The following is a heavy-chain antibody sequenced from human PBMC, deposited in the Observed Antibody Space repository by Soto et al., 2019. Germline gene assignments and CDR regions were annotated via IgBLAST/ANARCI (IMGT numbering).Heavy chain of an antibody. CDR1: GFTFSSYP. D-gene: IGHD2-15*01. J-gene: IGHJ3*01. CDR2: INPSTSHI. V-gene: IGHV3-21*01. CDR3: ARGYCGGGGCYLRRDAFDV. Sequence: EVQLVESGGGLVMPGGSLRLSCAASGFTFSSYPMNWVRQAPGKGLAWVSSINPSTSHIYYADSVRGRFTISRDNSKNSLLLQMNNLRTEDAAVYYWARGYCGGGGCYLRRDAFDVWGQGTMVTVSS.